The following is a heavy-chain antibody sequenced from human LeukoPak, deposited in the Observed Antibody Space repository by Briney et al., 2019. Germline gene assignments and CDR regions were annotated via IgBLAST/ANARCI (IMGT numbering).Heavy chain of an antibody. CDR3: ARVVGIVVVPAAITNDAFDI. V-gene: IGHV4-34*01. CDR1: GGSFSGYY. CDR2: INHSGST. D-gene: IGHD2-2*02. J-gene: IGHJ3*02. Sequence: SETLSLTCAVYGGSFSGYYWSWIRQPPGKGLEWIGEINHSGSTNYNPSLKSRVTISVDTSKNQFSLKLSSVTVADTAVYYCARVVGIVVVPAAITNDAFDIWGQGTMVTVSS.